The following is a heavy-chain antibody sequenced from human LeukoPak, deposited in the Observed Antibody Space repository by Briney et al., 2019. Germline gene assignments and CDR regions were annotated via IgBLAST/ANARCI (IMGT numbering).Heavy chain of an antibody. Sequence: SETLSLTCTVSGGSISSYYWSWIRQPPGKGLEWIGSIYHSGSTYYNPSLKSRVTISVDTSKNQFSLKLSSVTAADTAVYYCASAIAAPDQDPPFDYWGQGTLVTVSS. J-gene: IGHJ4*02. CDR1: GGSISSYY. V-gene: IGHV4-59*08. D-gene: IGHD6-6*01. CDR2: IYHSGST. CDR3: ASAIAAPDQDPPFDY.